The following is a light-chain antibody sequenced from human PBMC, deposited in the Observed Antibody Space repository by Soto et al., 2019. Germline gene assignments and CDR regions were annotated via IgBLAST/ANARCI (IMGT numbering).Light chain of an antibody. CDR2: GAS. CDR3: QQYNNWPPEGT. V-gene: IGKV3-15*01. CDR1: QSVSSN. J-gene: IGKJ1*01. Sequence: EIVMTQSPATLSVSPGERATLSCRASQSVSSNLAWYQQKPGQAPRLLIYGASTRATGIPARFSGSGSGTEFTLTIRSLQSEDFAVYYCQQYNNWPPEGTFGQGTKVEIK.